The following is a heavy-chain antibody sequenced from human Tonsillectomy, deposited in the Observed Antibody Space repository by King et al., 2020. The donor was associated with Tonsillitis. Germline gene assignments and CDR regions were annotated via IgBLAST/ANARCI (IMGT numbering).Heavy chain of an antibody. V-gene: IGHV3-23*04. CDR2: ISGRGGST. CDR1: GFTFSSYA. CDR3: AKDHDSSGYYLGDAFDI. D-gene: IGHD3-22*01. J-gene: IGHJ3*02. Sequence: VQLVESGGGLVHPGGSLRLSCAASGFTFSSYAMSWVRQAPGKGLEWVSAISGRGGSTYYADSVKGRFTISRDNSKNTLYLQMNSLRAEDTAVYYCAKDHDSSGYYLGDAFDIWGQGTMVTVSS.